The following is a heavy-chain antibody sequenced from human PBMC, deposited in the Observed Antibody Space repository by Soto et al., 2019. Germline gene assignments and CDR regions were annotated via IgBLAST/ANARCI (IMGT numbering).Heavy chain of an antibody. D-gene: IGHD3-3*01. CDR3: ARGASLEWLIDVGDAFDI. CDR2: IGTAGDT. V-gene: IGHV3-13*01. Sequence: GGSLRLSCAASGFTFSSYDMHWVRQATGKGLEWVSAIGTAGDTYYPGSVKGRFTISRENAKNSLYLQMNGLRAGDTAVYYCARGASLEWLIDVGDAFDIWGQGTMVTVSS. CDR1: GFTFSSYD. J-gene: IGHJ3*02.